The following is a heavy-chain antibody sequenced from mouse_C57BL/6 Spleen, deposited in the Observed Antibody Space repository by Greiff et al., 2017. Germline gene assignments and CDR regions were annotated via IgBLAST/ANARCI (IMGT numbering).Heavy chain of an antibody. D-gene: IGHD1-1*01. CDR2: IDPSASYT. V-gene: IGHV1-69*01. Sequence: QVQLQQPGAELVMPGASVKLSCKASGYTFTSYWMHWVKQRPGQGLEWIGEIDPSASYTNYNQKFKGKSTLTVDKSSSTAYMQLSSLTSEDSAVYYCARADYYGSSLFDYWGQGTTLTVSS. CDR1: GYTFTSYW. J-gene: IGHJ2*01. CDR3: ARADYYGSSLFDY.